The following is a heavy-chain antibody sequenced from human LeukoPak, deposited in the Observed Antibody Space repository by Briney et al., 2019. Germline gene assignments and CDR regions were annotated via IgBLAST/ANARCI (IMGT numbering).Heavy chain of an antibody. CDR3: ARESKTSSLADP. Sequence: ASVKVSCEASGYTFTGYYMDWVRQAPGQGLEWMGWINPNSGGTNYAQKFQGRVTMTRDTSISTAYMELSRLRSDDTAVYYFARESKTSSLADPWGQGTLVTVSS. V-gene: IGHV1-2*02. J-gene: IGHJ5*02. D-gene: IGHD1-14*01. CDR2: INPNSGGT. CDR1: GYTFTGYY.